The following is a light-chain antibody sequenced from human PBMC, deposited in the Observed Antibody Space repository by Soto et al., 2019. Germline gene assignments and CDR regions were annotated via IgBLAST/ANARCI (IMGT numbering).Light chain of an antibody. CDR1: QSVSSN. J-gene: IGKJ1*01. V-gene: IGKV3-15*01. CDR2: GAS. CDR3: QQYGTWWT. Sequence: EIVMTQSPATLSVSPVERATLSCRASQSVSSNLAWYQQKPGQAPRLLIYGASSRATGIPARFSGSGSGTEFTLIISSQQSEDFAVYYCQQYGTWWTFGQGTKVEIK.